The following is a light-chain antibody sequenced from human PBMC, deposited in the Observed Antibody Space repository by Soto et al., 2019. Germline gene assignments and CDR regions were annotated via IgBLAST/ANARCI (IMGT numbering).Light chain of an antibody. J-gene: IGKJ5*01. Sequence: EIVMTQSPATLSVSPGERATLSCRASQSMSNNLAWYQQKPGQAPRLLIYGASTRYTGIPDRFSGSGSGTEFTLTISSLQSEDFAIYYCQQYHNWPPFTFGQRTRL. CDR1: QSMSNN. CDR3: QQYHNWPPFT. CDR2: GAS. V-gene: IGKV3-15*01.